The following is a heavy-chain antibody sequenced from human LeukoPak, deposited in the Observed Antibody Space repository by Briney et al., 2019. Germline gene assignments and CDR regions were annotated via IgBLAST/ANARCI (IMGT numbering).Heavy chain of an antibody. J-gene: IGHJ4*02. D-gene: IGHD2-15*01. V-gene: IGHV3-23*01. CDR1: GFTFSSYA. CDR3: AKDSGSGGSFIYLFDY. Sequence: HPGGSLRLSCAASGFTFSSYAMSWVRQAPGKGLEWVSAISGSGGSTYYADSVKGRFTISRDNSKNTLYLQMNSLRAEDTAVYYCAKDSGSGGSFIYLFDYWGQGTLVTVSS. CDR2: ISGSGGST.